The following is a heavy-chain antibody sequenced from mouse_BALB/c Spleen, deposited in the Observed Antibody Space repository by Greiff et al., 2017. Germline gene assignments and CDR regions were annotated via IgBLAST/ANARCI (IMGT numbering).Heavy chain of an antibody. CDR1: GFTFSSYT. CDR2: ISNGGGST. V-gene: IGHV5-12-2*01. CDR3: ARRYYDYDYYAMDY. D-gene: IGHD2-4*01. Sequence: EVKLMESGGGLVQPGGSLKLSCAASGFTFSSYTMSWVRQTPEKRLEWVAYISNGGGSTYYPDTVKGRFTISRDNAKNTLYLQMSSLKSEDTAMYYCARRYYDYDYYAMDYWGQGTSVTVSS. J-gene: IGHJ4*01.